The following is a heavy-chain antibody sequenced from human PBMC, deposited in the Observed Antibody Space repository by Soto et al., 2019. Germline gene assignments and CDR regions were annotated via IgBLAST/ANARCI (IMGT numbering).Heavy chain of an antibody. CDR1: GGSFSGYY. CDR3: ARGRVVLMVYAKYYFDY. Sequence: SETLSLTCAVYGGSFSGYYWSWIRQPPGKGLEWIGEINHSGSTNYNPSLKSRVTISVDTSKNQFSLKLSSVTAADTAVYYCARGRVVLMVYAKYYFDYWGQGTLVTVSS. J-gene: IGHJ4*02. CDR2: INHSGST. V-gene: IGHV4-34*01. D-gene: IGHD2-8*01.